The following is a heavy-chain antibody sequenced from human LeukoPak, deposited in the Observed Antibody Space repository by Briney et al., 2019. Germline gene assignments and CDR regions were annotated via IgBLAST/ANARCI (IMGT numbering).Heavy chain of an antibody. CDR1: GGTFSSYA. D-gene: IGHD5-24*01. J-gene: IGHJ4*02. Sequence: GASVKVSCKASGGTFSSYAISWVRQAPGQGLEWMGWISAYNGNTNYAQKLQGRVTMTTDTSTSTAYMELRSLRSDDTAVYYCARDVDGRPIDYWGQGTLVTVSS. V-gene: IGHV1-18*01. CDR3: ARDVDGRPIDY. CDR2: ISAYNGNT.